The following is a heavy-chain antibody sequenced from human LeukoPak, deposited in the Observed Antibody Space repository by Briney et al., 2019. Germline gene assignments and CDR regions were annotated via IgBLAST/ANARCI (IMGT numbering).Heavy chain of an antibody. CDR2: IYYSGST. V-gene: IGHV4-39*07. J-gene: IGHJ4*02. D-gene: IGHD4-17*01. Sequence: PSETLSLTCTVSGGSISSSSYYWGWIRQPPGKGLEWIGSIYYSGSTYYNPSLKSRVTISVDTSKNQFSLKLSSVTAADTAVYYCASPKSQNLRGGALQFDYWGQGTLVTVSS. CDR3: ASPKSQNLRGGALQFDY. CDR1: GGSISSSSYY.